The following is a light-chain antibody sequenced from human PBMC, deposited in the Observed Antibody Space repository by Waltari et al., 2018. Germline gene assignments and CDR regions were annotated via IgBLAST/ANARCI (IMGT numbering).Light chain of an antibody. J-gene: IGLJ3*02. CDR3: AGWDVSLSDWV. CDR2: NNN. Sequence: QSVLTQPPSASGTPGQRVTISCSGSISNIGANAVNWYQQFPGTAPQLLIHNNNQRPSGVPDRFSGSKSGTSASLAISGLQFEDEADYYCAGWDVSLSDWVFGGGTKVTVL. CDR1: ISNIGANA. V-gene: IGLV1-44*01.